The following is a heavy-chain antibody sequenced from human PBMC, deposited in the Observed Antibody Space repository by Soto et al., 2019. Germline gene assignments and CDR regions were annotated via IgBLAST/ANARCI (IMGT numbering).Heavy chain of an antibody. V-gene: IGHV4-4*02. CDR1: GDSISNSNW. J-gene: IGHJ4*02. Sequence: QVQLQESGPRLVKPSGTLFLTCAVSGDSISNSNWWTWVRQPPGKGLEWIGEVYHRGATNYSPSLKSRVTPSVDKPKNQFSLKLSAVTAADTAIYYCASRDYYDSTGYYRWWGQGILVTVSS. CDR2: VYHRGAT. CDR3: ASRDYYDSTGYYRW. D-gene: IGHD3-22*01.